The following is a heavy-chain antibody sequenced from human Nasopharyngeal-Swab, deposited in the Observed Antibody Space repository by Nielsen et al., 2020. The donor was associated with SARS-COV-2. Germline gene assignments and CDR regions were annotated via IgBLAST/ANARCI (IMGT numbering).Heavy chain of an antibody. J-gene: IGHJ6*03. Sequence: WIRQPPGKGLEWVGFIRSKAYGGTTEYAASVKGRFTISRDDSKSIAYLQMNSLKTEDTAVYYCTRDRLAVTTYYYYYYMDVWGKGTTVTVFS. V-gene: IGHV3-49*02. CDR3: TRDRLAVTTYYYYYYMDV. D-gene: IGHD4-11*01. CDR2: IRSKAYGGTT.